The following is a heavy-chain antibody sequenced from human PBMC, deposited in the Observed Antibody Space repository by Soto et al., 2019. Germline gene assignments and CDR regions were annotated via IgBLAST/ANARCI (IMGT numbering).Heavy chain of an antibody. CDR3: GRGRVSGYGWGKYYYYMDV. V-gene: IGHV1-8*01. CDR1: GYTFTSYD. D-gene: IGHD5-12*01. Sequence: ASVKVSCKASGYTFTSYDINWVRQATGQGLEWMGWMNPNSGNTGYAQKFQGRVTMTRNTSISTAYMELSSLRSEDTAVYYCGRGRVSGYGWGKYYYYMDVWGKGTTVTVSS. J-gene: IGHJ6*03. CDR2: MNPNSGNT.